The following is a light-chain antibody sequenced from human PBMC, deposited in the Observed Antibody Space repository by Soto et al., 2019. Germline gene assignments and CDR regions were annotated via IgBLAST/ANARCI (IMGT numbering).Light chain of an antibody. CDR3: SSYTTSTTVP. CDR1: NSDIGVYNC. J-gene: IGLJ2*01. V-gene: IGLV2-14*01. CDR2: EVF. Sequence: QSALTQPASVSGSLGQSSTISGTGTNSDIGVYNCVSWDQQHPGKAPRLIVYEVFNRPSGISHRFSGSKSGNTASLTISGLLTEDEADYYCSSYTTSTTVPFGGGTKLTVL.